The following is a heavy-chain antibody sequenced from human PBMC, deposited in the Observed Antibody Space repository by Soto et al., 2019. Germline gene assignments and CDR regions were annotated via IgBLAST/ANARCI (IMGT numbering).Heavy chain of an antibody. D-gene: IGHD3-3*01. Sequence: SVKVSCKASGFTFTSSAVQWVRQARGQRLEWIGWIVVGSGNTNYAQKFQERVTITRDMSTSTAYMELSSLRSEDTAVYYCAADGLYYDFWSGYYPYYYGMDVWGQGTNVTVYS. CDR1: GFTFTSSA. J-gene: IGHJ6*02. CDR3: AADGLYYDFWSGYYPYYYGMDV. CDR2: IVVGSGNT. V-gene: IGHV1-58*01.